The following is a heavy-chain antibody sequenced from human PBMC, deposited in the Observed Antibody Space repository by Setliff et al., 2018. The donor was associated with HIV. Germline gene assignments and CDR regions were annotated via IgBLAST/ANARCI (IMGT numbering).Heavy chain of an antibody. CDR3: ARNRGDPSGWYAGDF. Sequence: ASVKVSCKASGYTFTTYPMHWVRQAPGQGLEWMGVINTSGGSAGYAEKFRGRVTMTRDTSTNTVYMDLRNLRSEDTAVYYCARNRGDPSGWYAGDFWGHGTLVTVSS. D-gene: IGHD6-19*01. CDR1: GYTFTTYP. CDR2: INTSGGSA. J-gene: IGHJ4*01. V-gene: IGHV1-46*01.